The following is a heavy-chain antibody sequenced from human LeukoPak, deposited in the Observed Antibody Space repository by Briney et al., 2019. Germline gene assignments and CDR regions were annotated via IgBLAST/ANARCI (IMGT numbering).Heavy chain of an antibody. J-gene: IGHJ4*02. V-gene: IGHV3-30*04. D-gene: IGHD3-16*01. CDR1: GFTFSSYT. Sequence: QPGGSLRLSCAASGFTFSSYTMHWVRQAPGKGLEWVAVISDDESHKYYADSVKGRFTISRDNSKNTLYLQMNSLRAEETAVYYCARDFVGAAPDYLDYWGQGTLVTVSS. CDR2: ISDDESHK. CDR3: ARDFVGAAPDYLDY.